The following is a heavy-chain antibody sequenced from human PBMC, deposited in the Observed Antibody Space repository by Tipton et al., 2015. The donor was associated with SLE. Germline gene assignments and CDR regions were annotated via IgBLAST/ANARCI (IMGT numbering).Heavy chain of an antibody. V-gene: IGHV4-59*01. D-gene: IGHD3-3*01. CDR3: ARDGGITTDIDV. CDR1: GDSISGYY. Sequence: TLSLTCNVSGDSISGYYWNWIRQPPGKGLEWVGFISYSGNTNYNPSLKSRVTISIDTSNNLFYLRLMSVTAADTAADYCARDGGITTDIDVWGKGITVTVSS. J-gene: IGHJ6*03. CDR2: ISYSGNT.